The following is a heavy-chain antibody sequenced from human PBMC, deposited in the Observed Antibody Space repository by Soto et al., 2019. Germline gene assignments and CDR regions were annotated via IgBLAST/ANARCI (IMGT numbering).Heavy chain of an antibody. Sequence: QVHLVQSGVEVKTPGASVKVSCQASGYTFFTYDISWVRQAPGQGLEWTGWISTYSGDTKYAQKFQGRVTMTTDTYTNTAYLELRSLRSDDTAVYYCARHHGPTTSENWFDPWGQGTLVTVSS. CDR3: ARHHGPTTSENWFDP. V-gene: IGHV1-18*01. J-gene: IGHJ5*02. CDR1: GYTFFTYD. CDR2: ISTYSGDT. D-gene: IGHD5-12*01.